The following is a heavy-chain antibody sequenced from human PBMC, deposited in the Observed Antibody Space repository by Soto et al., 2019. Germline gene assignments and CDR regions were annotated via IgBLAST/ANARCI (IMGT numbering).Heavy chain of an antibody. Sequence: ASETLSLTCTVSGGSISSGCYYWSWIRQHPGKGREWIGYIYYSGSTYYNPSLKSRVTISVDTSKNQSSLKLSSVTAADTAVYSCARAYLKFESINWFDPWGQGTLVTVSS. CDR2: IYYSGST. D-gene: IGHD2-2*02. V-gene: IGHV4-31*03. CDR1: GGSISSGCYY. CDR3: ARAYLKFESINWFDP. J-gene: IGHJ5*02.